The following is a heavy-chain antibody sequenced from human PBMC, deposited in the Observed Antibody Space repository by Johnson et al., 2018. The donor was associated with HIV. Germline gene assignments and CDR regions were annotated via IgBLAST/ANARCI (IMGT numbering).Heavy chain of an antibody. CDR3: AKDDNLGVWYSDAFDV. J-gene: IGHJ3*01. V-gene: IGHV3-30*02. CDR1: GFTFADYG. Sequence: QVQLVESGGGVVQPGRSLRLSCAASGFTFADYGMHWVRQPPGKGLEWVAFIAHDESITHYADSVKGRFTLSRDNSKNTLYLHMKSLRPEDTSIYYCAKDDNLGVWYSDAFDVWGQGTVVTVSS. CDR2: IAHDESIT. D-gene: IGHD6-19*01.